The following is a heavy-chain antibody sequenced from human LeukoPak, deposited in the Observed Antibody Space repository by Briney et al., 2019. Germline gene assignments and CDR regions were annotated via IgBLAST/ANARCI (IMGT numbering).Heavy chain of an antibody. D-gene: IGHD6-6*01. CDR3: ARSTSWYSSSPVDY. CDR2: IYYSGST. V-gene: IGHV4-59*01. Sequence: SETLSLTCTVSGGSISSYYWSWIRQPPGKGLEWIGYIYYSGSTNYNPSLKSRVTISVDTSKNQFSLKLSSVTAADTAVYYCARSTSWYSSSPVDYWGQGTLVTVSS. CDR1: GGSISSYY. J-gene: IGHJ4*02.